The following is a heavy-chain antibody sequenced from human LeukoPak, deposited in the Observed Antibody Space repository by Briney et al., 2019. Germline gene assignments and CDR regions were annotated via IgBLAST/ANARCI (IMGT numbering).Heavy chain of an antibody. Sequence: QPGGSLRLSCAASGLPFSGYAMSWVRQAPGKGLEWVSGVSGSASDTYYADSVKGRFTISRDNSKNTLYLQMNSLRAEDTAVYYCAKAGAGASGYFALWGRGTLVTVSS. CDR2: VSGSASDT. J-gene: IGHJ2*01. V-gene: IGHV3-23*01. D-gene: IGHD4/OR15-4a*01. CDR3: AKAGAGASGYFAL. CDR1: GLPFSGYA.